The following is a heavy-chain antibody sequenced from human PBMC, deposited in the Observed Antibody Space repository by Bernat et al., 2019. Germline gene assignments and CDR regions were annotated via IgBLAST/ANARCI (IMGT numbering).Heavy chain of an antibody. CDR3: ARSQYGSRNYDRGDWWFEL. D-gene: IGHD3-16*01. Sequence: QVQLQESGPGLVKPSETLSLTCTVSGDSISNFYWTWIRQPPGKGLEWIGYVYYSGTTSYNPSLKSRVTLSVDTSDDQVSLKRTSVTAADMAVYDCARSQYGSRNYDRGDWWFELGGRGTLVTVS. V-gene: IGHV4-59*08. J-gene: IGHJ2*01. CDR2: VYYSGTT. CDR1: GDSISNFY.